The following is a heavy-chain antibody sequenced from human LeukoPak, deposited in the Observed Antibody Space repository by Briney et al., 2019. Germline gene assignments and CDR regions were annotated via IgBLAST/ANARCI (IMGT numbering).Heavy chain of an antibody. J-gene: IGHJ2*01. CDR1: GGSFSSGYYY. D-gene: IGHD6-13*01. Sequence: PSETLSLTCTVSGGSFSSGYYYWSWIRQPPGKGLEWNGYIYYSGSTNYNPSLKSRVTISVDTSKNQFSLKLSSVTAADTAVYNCARTSSSWYLTTHWYFDLWGRGTLVTVSS. CDR3: ARTSSSWYLTTHWYFDL. CDR2: IYYSGST. V-gene: IGHV4-61*01.